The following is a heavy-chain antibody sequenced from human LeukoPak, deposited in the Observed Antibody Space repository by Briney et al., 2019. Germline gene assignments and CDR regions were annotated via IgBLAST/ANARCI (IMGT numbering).Heavy chain of an antibody. D-gene: IGHD3-22*01. CDR3: ARTYDISGHYHALNY. V-gene: IGHV4-34*01. J-gene: IGHJ4*02. CDR1: GGSFSTYY. Sequence: SETLSLTCAVHGGSFSTYYWNWIRQPPGKGLEWIGEINHSGNTNYNPSLKSRLTISLDTSRNQFSLTLTSVTAADTAVYYCARTYDISGHYHALNYWGQGTLVTVSS. CDR2: INHSGNT.